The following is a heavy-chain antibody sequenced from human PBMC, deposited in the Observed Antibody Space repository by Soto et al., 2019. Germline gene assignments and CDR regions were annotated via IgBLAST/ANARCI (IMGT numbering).Heavy chain of an antibody. Sequence: PSETLSLTCTVSGDSINNYYWTWIRQPPGKGLEWIGQISDRGDINYNPPLESRVAISTDTSKNQVSLTLTAVNAADTAVYFCARGRHWFGPWGQGTLVTVSS. CDR3: ARGRHWFGP. J-gene: IGHJ5*02. CDR1: GDSINNYY. CDR2: ISDRGDI. V-gene: IGHV4-59*08.